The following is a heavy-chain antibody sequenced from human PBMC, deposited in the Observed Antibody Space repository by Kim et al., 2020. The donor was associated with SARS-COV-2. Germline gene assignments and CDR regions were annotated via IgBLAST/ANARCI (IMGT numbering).Heavy chain of an antibody. CDR2: INHSGST. Sequence: SETLSLTCAVYGGSFSGYYWSWIRQPPGKGLEWIGEINHSGSTNYNPSLKSRVTISVDTSKNQFSLKLSSVTAADTAVYYCAREGRRGRYHNWFDPWGQG. J-gene: IGHJ5*02. CDR1: GGSFSGYY. V-gene: IGHV4-34*01. CDR3: AREGRRGRYHNWFDP. D-gene: IGHD6-19*01.